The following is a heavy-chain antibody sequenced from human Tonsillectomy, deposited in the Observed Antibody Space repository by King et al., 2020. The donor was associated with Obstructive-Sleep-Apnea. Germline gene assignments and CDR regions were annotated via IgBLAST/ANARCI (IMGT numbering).Heavy chain of an antibody. CDR3: ATVAVATATYFFDY. D-gene: IGHD4-17*01. J-gene: IGHJ4*02. Sequence: VQLVESGAEVKKPGASVKVSCKASGYTFTGYHMHWVRQAPGQGLEWMGWINPNSGGTNYAQKFQGRGTMTRATSISTAYMELRRLRSDDTAVYYCATVAVATATYFFDYWGQGTLVTVSS. V-gene: IGHV1-2*02. CDR2: INPNSGGT. CDR1: GYTFTGYH.